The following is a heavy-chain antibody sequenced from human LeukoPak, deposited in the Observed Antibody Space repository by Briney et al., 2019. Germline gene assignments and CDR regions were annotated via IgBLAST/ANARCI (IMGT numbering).Heavy chain of an antibody. J-gene: IGHJ4*02. CDR3: AKVTEVVPAAHPDY. CDR2: IYSGGST. V-gene: IGHV3-66*01. CDR1: GFTVSSNY. D-gene: IGHD2-2*01. Sequence: PGGSLRLSCAASGFTVSSNYMSWVRQAPGKGLEWVSVIYSGGSTYYADSVKGRFTISRDNSKNTLYLQMNSLRAEDTAVYYCAKVTEVVPAAHPDYWGQGTLVTVSS.